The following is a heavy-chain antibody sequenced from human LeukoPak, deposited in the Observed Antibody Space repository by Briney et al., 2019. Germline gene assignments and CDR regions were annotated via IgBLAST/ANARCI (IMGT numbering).Heavy chain of an antibody. D-gene: IGHD6-13*01. J-gene: IGHJ4*02. CDR1: GYTFTSYG. Sequence: GASVKVSCKASGYTFTSYGISWVRQAPGQGLEWMGWISAYNGNTNYAQKLQGRVTMTTDTSTSTAYMELRSLRSDDTAVYYCARDRSYSGSWHGPRGPHPLDYWGQGTLVTVSS. V-gene: IGHV1-18*01. CDR3: ARDRSYSGSWHGPRGPHPLDY. CDR2: ISAYNGNT.